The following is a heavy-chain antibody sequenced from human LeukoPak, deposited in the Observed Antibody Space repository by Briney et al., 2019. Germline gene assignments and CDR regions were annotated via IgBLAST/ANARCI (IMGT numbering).Heavy chain of an antibody. CDR3: ARGPAAAGTY. CDR1: GFTLRSYW. J-gene: IGHJ4*02. Sequence: GGSLRLSCAASGFTLRSYWMSWVRQAPGKGLEWVANIKQDGSEKYYVDSVKGRFTISRDNAKNSLYLQMNSLRAEDTAVYYCARGPAAAGTYWGQGTLVTVSS. CDR2: IKQDGSEK. V-gene: IGHV3-7*01. D-gene: IGHD6-13*01.